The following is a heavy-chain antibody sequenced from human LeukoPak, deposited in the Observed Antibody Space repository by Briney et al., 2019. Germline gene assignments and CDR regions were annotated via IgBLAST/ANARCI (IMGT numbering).Heavy chain of an antibody. CDR1: GYTLTELS. J-gene: IGHJ6*02. D-gene: IGHD3-10*01. CDR2: FDPEDGET. V-gene: IGHV1-24*01. CDR3: ATDQRGAGLGFRYGSGSYNGMDV. Sequence: ASVKVSCKVSGYTLTELSMHWVRQTPGKGPEWMGGFDPEDGETLYAQKFQGRVTMTEDTSTDTAYMELSSLRSEDTAVYYCATDQRGAGLGFRYGSGSYNGMDVWGQGTTVTVSS.